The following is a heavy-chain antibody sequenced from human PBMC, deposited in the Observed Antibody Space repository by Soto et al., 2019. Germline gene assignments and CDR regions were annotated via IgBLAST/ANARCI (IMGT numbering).Heavy chain of an antibody. CDR2: ISPYNGKT. J-gene: IGHJ3*02. D-gene: IGHD2-15*01. Sequence: QAQLVQSGAEVKKPGASVNISGKASGYTFTNYGFIWVRQAPGHGLEWVGWISPYNGKTEYAQNLQGRVTMTRDKPTSTAYMELTSLRSDATAVYYCARDIYGGNCCDAFDIWGQGTMVTVTS. CDR3: ARDIYGGNCCDAFDI. V-gene: IGHV1-18*01. CDR1: GYTFTNYG.